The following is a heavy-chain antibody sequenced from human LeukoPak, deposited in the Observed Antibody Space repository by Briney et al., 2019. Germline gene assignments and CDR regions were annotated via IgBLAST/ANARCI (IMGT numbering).Heavy chain of an antibody. CDR2: IYYSGST. CDR1: GGSISSSSYY. V-gene: IGHV4-39*07. Sequence: SETLSLTCTVSGGSISSSSYYWGWIRQPPGKGLEWIASIYYSGSTYYYPSLKSRVTISVDTSTNQFSLKLRSVTAADTAVYYCARCDLQQRYNDAFDIWGQGTMVTVSS. CDR3: ARCDLQQRYNDAFDI. D-gene: IGHD6-13*01. J-gene: IGHJ3*02.